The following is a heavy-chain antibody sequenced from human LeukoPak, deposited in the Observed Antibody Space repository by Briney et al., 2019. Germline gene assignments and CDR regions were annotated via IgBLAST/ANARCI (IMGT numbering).Heavy chain of an antibody. V-gene: IGHV4-34*01. CDR2: INHSGST. CDR1: GGSFSGYY. D-gene: IGHD3-22*01. Sequence: SETLSLTCAVYGGSFSGYYWSWIRQPPGKGLEWIGEINHSGSTNYNPSLKSRVTISVDTSKNQFSLKLSSVTAADTAVYYCARANYDGSDYWGQGTLVTVSS. CDR3: ARANYDGSDY. J-gene: IGHJ4*02.